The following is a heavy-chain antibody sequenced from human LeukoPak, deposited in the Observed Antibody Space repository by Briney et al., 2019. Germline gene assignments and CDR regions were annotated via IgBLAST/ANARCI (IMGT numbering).Heavy chain of an antibody. V-gene: IGHV4-34*01. CDR2: INNRGST. J-gene: IGHJ6*03. Sequence: PSETLSLTCGVYGGSLSGFYWSWIRQPPGKGLEWVGEINNRGSTNYNPSLESRITLSRDTSKNQFSLRLSSVTAADTALYYCARGRTVTTGYYYYMDVWGKGTTVTVSS. CDR1: GGSLSGFY. D-gene: IGHD4-11*01. CDR3: ARGRTVTTGYYYYMDV.